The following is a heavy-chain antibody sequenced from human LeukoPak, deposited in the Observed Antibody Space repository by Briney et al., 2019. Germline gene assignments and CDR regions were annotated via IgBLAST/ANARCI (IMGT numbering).Heavy chain of an antibody. J-gene: IGHJ3*02. CDR1: GFTFSNFA. D-gene: IGHD1-26*01. Sequence: PGGSLRLSCAASGFTFSNFAIHWVRQAPGKGLYWVALISYDGGDKYYADSVKGRFTISRDNSRDTLYLRLNSLRAEDTAVYYCAREGAEQAFDIWGQGTMVTVSS. CDR3: AREGAEQAFDI. V-gene: IGHV3-30*01. CDR2: ISYDGGDK.